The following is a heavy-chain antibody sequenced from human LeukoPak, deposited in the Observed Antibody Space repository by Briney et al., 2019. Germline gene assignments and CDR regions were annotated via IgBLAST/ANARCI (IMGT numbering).Heavy chain of an antibody. CDR3: AQIPFRSGDYHFDY. CDR2: ISGSGTST. D-gene: IGHD3-3*01. CDR1: GFTFSIYA. J-gene: IGHJ4*02. Sequence: GGSLRLSCAASGFTFSIYAMSWVRQTPGKGLEWASTISGSGTSTYYADSVKGRFTVSRDNSKNTLHLQMKSLSAADTAVYYCAQIPFRSGDYHFDYWGQGTLLTVSS. V-gene: IGHV3-23*01.